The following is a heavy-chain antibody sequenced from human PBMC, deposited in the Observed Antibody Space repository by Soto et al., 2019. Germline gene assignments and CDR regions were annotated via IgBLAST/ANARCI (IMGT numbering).Heavy chain of an antibody. D-gene: IGHD3-22*01. Sequence: QVQLVESGGGVVQPGRSLRLSCAASGFTFSIHGMHWVRQAPGKGLEWVAAISYDGSNKYYTDSVKGRFTISRDYSKNTLYLQMNSLSAEDTAVYYCAKGKERDYYDSSGPGWGQGTLVTVSS. CDR3: AKGKERDYYDSSGPG. V-gene: IGHV3-30*18. CDR1: GFTFSIHG. CDR2: ISYDGSNK. J-gene: IGHJ4*02.